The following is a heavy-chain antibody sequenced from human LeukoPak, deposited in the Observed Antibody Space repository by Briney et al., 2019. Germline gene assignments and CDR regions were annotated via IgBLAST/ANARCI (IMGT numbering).Heavy chain of an antibody. D-gene: IGHD1-26*01. J-gene: IGHJ3*02. CDR3: ARAGRWEGRPHAFDI. CDR1: GGSISNYY. Sequence: SETLSLTCTVSGGSISNYYWNWIRQPPGKGLQWIGYIYYSGSTNYNPSLKSRVTISVDTSKNQFSLKLTSVTAADTAVYYCARAGRWEGRPHAFDIWGQGTVVTVSS. CDR2: IYYSGST. V-gene: IGHV4-59*01.